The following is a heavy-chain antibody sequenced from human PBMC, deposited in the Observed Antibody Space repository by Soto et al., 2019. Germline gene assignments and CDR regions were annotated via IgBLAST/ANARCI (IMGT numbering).Heavy chain of an antibody. CDR3: ARDPPRVYYDSSGLDY. CDR1: GYTFTSYY. V-gene: IGHV1-46*01. Sequence: ASVKVSCKASGYTFTSYYMHWVRQAPGQGLEWMGIINPSGGSTSYAQKFQGRVTMTRDTSTSTVYMELSSLRSEDTAVYYCARDPPRVYYDSSGLDYWGQGTLVTVSS. CDR2: INPSGGST. D-gene: IGHD3-22*01. J-gene: IGHJ4*02.